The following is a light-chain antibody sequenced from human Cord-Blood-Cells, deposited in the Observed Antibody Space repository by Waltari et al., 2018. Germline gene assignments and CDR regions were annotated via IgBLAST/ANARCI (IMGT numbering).Light chain of an antibody. J-gene: IGLJ2*01. CDR3: QSYDSSKQV. Sequence: NFMLTQPHSVSESPGKTVTISCTRSSGSIASNYVQWYQQRPGISPTTVIYEDNQRPSWVPDRLYGSRDSSANSGVLAISGLKTEDEDDYYCQSYDSSKQVFGGGTKLTVL. V-gene: IGLV6-57*01. CDR2: EDN. CDR1: SGSIASNY.